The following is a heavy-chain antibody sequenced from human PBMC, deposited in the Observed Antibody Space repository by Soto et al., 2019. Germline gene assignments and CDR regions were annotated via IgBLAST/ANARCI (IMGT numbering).Heavy chain of an antibody. Sequence: SQTLSLTCAISGDSVSSNSAAWNWIRQSPSRGLEWLGRTYYRSKWYNDYAVSVKSRIAINTDTSKNQFSLQLNSVTPEDTAVYYCARGEYSSGWTTYYYGMDVWGQGTTVTVSS. D-gene: IGHD6-19*01. V-gene: IGHV6-1*01. J-gene: IGHJ6*02. CDR3: ARGEYSSGWTTYYYGMDV. CDR2: TYYRSKWYN. CDR1: GDSVSSNSAA.